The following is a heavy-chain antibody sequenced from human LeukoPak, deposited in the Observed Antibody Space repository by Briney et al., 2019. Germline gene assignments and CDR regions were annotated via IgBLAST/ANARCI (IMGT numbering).Heavy chain of an antibody. V-gene: IGHV3-23*01. Sequence: GGSLRLSCAASGFTFSSYAMSWVRQAPGKGLEWVSAISGSGGSTYYADSVKGRFTISRDNSKNTLYLQMNSLRAEDTAVYYCAKDHNRGYSYGYNWFDPWGQGTLVTVSS. CDR3: AKDHNRGYSYGYNWFDP. CDR2: ISGSGGST. CDR1: GFTFSSYA. J-gene: IGHJ5*02. D-gene: IGHD5-18*01.